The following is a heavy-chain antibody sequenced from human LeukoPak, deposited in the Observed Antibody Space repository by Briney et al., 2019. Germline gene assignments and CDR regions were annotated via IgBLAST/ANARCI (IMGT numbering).Heavy chain of an antibody. CDR1: GGSISGYY. Sequence: SETLSLTCTVSGGSISGYYWSWIRQPPGKGLEWIGSIYYTGNTNYNPSLKSRLTISVDTSKNHFSLKLTSVTAADTAVYYCARGTAAALEYWGQGTLVTVSS. D-gene: IGHD6-13*01. CDR3: ARGTAAALEY. V-gene: IGHV4-59*08. CDR2: IYYTGNT. J-gene: IGHJ4*02.